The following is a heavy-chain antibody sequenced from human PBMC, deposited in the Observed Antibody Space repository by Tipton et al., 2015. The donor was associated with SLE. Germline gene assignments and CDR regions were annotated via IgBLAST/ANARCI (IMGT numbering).Heavy chain of an antibody. Sequence: SLRLSCAASGFTFSSYAMHWVRQAPGKGLEWVAVISYDGSNKYYADSVKGRFTISRDNSKNTLYLQMNSLRAEDTAVYYCAKDDGYGDWDASDIWGQGTMVTVSS. J-gene: IGHJ3*02. CDR1: GFTFSSYA. D-gene: IGHD4-17*01. CDR3: AKDDGYGDWDASDI. CDR2: ISYDGSNK. V-gene: IGHV3-30-3*01.